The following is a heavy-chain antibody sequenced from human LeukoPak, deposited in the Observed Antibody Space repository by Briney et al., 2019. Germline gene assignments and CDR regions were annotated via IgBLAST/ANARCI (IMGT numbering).Heavy chain of an antibody. Sequence: GGTLRLSCAASGFTFSSYGMNWVRQAPGKGLEWVSSISSSSSYIYYADSVKGRFTISRDNAKNSLYLQMNSLRAEDTAVYYCASTSGSYYSKEFDYWGQGTLVTVSS. CDR3: ASTSGSYYSKEFDY. D-gene: IGHD1-26*01. CDR1: GFTFSSYG. CDR2: ISSSSSYI. V-gene: IGHV3-21*01. J-gene: IGHJ4*02.